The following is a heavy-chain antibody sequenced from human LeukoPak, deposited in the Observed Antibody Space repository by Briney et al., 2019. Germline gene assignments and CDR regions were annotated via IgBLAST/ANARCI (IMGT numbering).Heavy chain of an antibody. CDR1: GFTFDDYG. Sequence: PGGSLRLSCAASGFTFDDYGMSWVRQAPGKGLEWVCGINWNGGSTGYADSVKGRFTISRDNAKNSLYLQMNSLRAEDTALYYCASWGQQLVYFDYWGQGTLVTVSS. CDR2: INWNGGST. J-gene: IGHJ4*02. D-gene: IGHD6-13*01. CDR3: ASWGQQLVYFDY. V-gene: IGHV3-20*04.